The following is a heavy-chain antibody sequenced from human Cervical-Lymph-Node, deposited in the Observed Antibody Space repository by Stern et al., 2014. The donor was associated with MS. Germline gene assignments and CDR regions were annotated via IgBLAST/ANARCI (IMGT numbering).Heavy chain of an antibody. CDR2: IIPIFRTP. V-gene: IGHV1-69*01. CDR3: ARDRMSIAAAGTSWFDP. CDR1: GGTFSSYT. D-gene: IGHD6-13*01. J-gene: IGHJ5*02. Sequence: QLEKSGAEVKKPGSSVKVSCKASGGTFSSYTISWVRQAPGQGLEWMGGIIPIFRTPNYAQKFQGRVTITADESTSTAYMELSSLRSEDTAVYYCARDRMSIAAAGTSWFDPWGQGTLVTVSS.